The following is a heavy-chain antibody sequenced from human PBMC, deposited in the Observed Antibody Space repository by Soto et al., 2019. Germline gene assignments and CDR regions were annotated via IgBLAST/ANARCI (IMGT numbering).Heavy chain of an antibody. CDR2: FDPEDGET. J-gene: IGHJ6*02. D-gene: IGHD3-3*01. V-gene: IGHV1-24*01. CDR1: GYTLTELS. CDR3: ATAKVFGVVTYYYYGMDV. Sequence: QVQLVQFGAEVKKPGASVKVSCKVSGYTLTELSMHWVRQAPGKGLEWMGGFDPEDGETIYAQKFQGRVTMTEDTSTDTAYMELSSLRSEDTAVYYCATAKVFGVVTYYYYGMDVWGQGTTVTVSS.